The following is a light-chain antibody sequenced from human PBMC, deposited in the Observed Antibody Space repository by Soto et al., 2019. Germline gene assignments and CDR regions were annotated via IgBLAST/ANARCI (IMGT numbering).Light chain of an antibody. Sequence: IVLTQSPGTLSSSPGERATLSCRASQSMDNRYFAWYQHKPGQAPRLLIYATSSRATGIPDRFGGSGSGTDFTLTINRLEPEDFAVYYCQQYFASSWTFGQGTKV. CDR3: QQYFASSWT. CDR2: ATS. CDR1: QSMDNRY. J-gene: IGKJ1*01. V-gene: IGKV3-20*01.